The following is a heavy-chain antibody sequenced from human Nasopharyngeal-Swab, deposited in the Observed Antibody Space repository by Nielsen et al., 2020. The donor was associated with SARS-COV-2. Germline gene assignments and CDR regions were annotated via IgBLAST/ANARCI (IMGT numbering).Heavy chain of an antibody. J-gene: IGHJ4*02. D-gene: IGHD3-3*01. CDR2: ISHDENNR. CDR1: GFTFDDYA. CDR3: ARDSASISIFGVIIGAGHLQY. V-gene: IGHV3-30*03. Sequence: GGSLRLSCAASGFTFDDYAMHWVRQAPGKGLEWVASISHDENNRHYADSVKGRFALSRDSSSSTVDLQMNSLTAEDTAIYYCARDSASISIFGVIIGAGHLQYWGQGALVTVSS.